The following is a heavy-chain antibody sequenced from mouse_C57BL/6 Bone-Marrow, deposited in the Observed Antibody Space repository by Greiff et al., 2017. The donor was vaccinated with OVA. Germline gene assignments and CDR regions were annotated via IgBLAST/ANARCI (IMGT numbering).Heavy chain of an antibody. J-gene: IGHJ3*01. CDR1: GFTFSSYA. CDR3: TRDQTAQAPFAY. Sequence: EVQLQESGEGLVKPGGSLKLSCAASGFTFSSYAMSWVRQTPEKRLEWVAYISSGGDYIYYADTVKGRFTISRDNARNTLYLQMSSLKSEDTAMYYCTRDQTAQAPFAYWGQGTLVTVSA. D-gene: IGHD3-2*02. CDR2: ISSGGDYI. V-gene: IGHV5-9-1*02.